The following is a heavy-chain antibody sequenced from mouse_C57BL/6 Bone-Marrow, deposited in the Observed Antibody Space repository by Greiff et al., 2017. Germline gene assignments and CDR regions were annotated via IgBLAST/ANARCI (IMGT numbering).Heavy chain of an antibody. V-gene: IGHV1-69*01. CDR3: AKGENYGYDQAWFAY. D-gene: IGHD2-2*01. Sequence: VQLQQSGAELVMPGASVKLSCKASGYTFTSYWMHWVKQRPGQGLEWIGEIDPSDSYTNYNQKFKGKSTLTVDKSSSTAYMQISSLTSEDSAVYYCAKGENYGYDQAWFAYWGQGTLVTVSA. J-gene: IGHJ3*01. CDR2: IDPSDSYT. CDR1: GYTFTSYW.